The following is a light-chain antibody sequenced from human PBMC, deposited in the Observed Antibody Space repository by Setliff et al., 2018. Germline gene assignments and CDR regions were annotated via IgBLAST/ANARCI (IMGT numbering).Light chain of an antibody. CDR2: DVT. CDR1: SRDVGAYNY. V-gene: IGLV2-11*01. Sequence: SALTQPASVSGSPGQSVTISCTGASRDVGAYNYVSWYQQHPGKVPKLMIYDVTKRPSGVPDRFSGSKSGNTASLTVSGLQAEDEADYYCCSYTGFSYVFGSGTKVTVL. CDR3: CSYTGFSYV. J-gene: IGLJ1*01.